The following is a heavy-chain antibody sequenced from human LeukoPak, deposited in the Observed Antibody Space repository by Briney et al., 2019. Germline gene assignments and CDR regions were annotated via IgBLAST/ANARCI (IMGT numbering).Heavy chain of an antibody. CDR2: IYYSGST. D-gene: IGHD6-19*01. J-gene: IGHJ6*03. Sequence: PSETLSLTCTVSGGSISSYYWSWIRQPPGKGLEWIGYIYYSGSTNYNPSLKSRVTMSVDTSKNQFSLKLSSVTAADTAVYYCARDKAPGYSSGWYDDYYYYMDVWGKGTTVTVSS. CDR3: ARDKAPGYSSGWYDDYYYYMDV. CDR1: GGSISSYY. V-gene: IGHV4-59*12.